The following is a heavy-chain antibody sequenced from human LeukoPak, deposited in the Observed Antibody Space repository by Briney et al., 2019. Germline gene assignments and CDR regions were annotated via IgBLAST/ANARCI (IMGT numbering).Heavy chain of an antibody. D-gene: IGHD6-13*01. CDR2: ISYDGSNK. CDR3: AKDPAVGAAAGQFDY. CDR1: GFTFSSYG. V-gene: IGHV3-30*18. J-gene: IGHJ4*02. Sequence: GRSLRLSCAASGFTFSSYGMRWVRQAPGKGLEWVAVISYDGSNKYYADSVKGRFTISRDNSKNTLYLQMNSLRAEDTAVYYCAKDPAVGAAAGQFDYWGQGTLVTVSS.